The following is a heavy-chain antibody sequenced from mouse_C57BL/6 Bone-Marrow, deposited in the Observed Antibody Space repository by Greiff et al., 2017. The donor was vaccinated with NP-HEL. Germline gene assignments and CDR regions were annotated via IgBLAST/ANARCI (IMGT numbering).Heavy chain of an antibody. CDR2: IDPENGDT. Sequence: EVKLMESGAELVRPGASVKLSCTASGFNIKDDYMHWVKQRPEQGLEWIGWIDPENGDTEYASKFQGKATITADTSSNTAYLQLSSLTSEDTAVYYCTTYYYGTEGLAYWGQGTLVTVSA. D-gene: IGHD2-1*01. V-gene: IGHV14-4*01. CDR3: TTYYYGTEGLAY. J-gene: IGHJ3*01. CDR1: GFNIKDDY.